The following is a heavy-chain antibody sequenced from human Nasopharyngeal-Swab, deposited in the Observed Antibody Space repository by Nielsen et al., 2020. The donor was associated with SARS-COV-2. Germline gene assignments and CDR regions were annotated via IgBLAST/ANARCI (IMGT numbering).Heavy chain of an antibody. D-gene: IGHD4-17*01. J-gene: IGHJ4*02. CDR3: ARDLLPNYGDYEVDGSSGGY. CDR2: ISNSSSYI. Sequence: VRQAPGKGLEWVSSISNSSSYIYYADSVKGRFTISRDNAKNSLYLQMNSLRAEDTAVYYCARDLLPNYGDYEVDGSSGGYWGQGTLVTVSS. V-gene: IGHV3-21*01.